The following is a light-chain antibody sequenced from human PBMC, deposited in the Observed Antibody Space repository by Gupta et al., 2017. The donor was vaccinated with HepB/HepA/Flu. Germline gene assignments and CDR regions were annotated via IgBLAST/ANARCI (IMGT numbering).Light chain of an antibody. CDR3: MQGTYWPRS. CDR2: AVS. J-gene: IGKJ2*03. Sequence: DVVMTQSPLSLPVTLGQPASISCRSSQSLVSSSGYIYFNWFHQRPGQSPRRLIYAVSDRDSGVPDRLSGSVSGTNFTLKISRVEAEDVGVYYCMQGTYWPRSFGQGTKLEIK. V-gene: IGKV2-30*01. CDR1: QSLVSSSGYIY.